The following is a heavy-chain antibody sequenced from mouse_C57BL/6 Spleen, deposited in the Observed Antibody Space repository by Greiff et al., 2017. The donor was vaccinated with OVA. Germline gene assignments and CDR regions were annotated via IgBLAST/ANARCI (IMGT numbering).Heavy chain of an antibody. CDR2: IYPGDGDT. Sequence: QVQLQQSGPELVKPGASVKISCKASGYAFSSSWMNWVKQRPGKGLEWIGRIYPGDGDTNYNGKFKGKATLTAYKSSSTAYMQLSSLTSEDSAVYFCARSGLGAMDYWGQGTSVTVSS. J-gene: IGHJ4*01. V-gene: IGHV1-82*01. CDR3: ARSGLGAMDY. D-gene: IGHD3-1*01. CDR1: GYAFSSSW.